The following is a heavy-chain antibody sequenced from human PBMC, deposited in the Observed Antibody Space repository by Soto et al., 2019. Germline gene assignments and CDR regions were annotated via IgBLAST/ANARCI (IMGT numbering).Heavy chain of an antibody. CDR3: ARAYDSSGYYTPTFDY. CDR2: IYYSGST. J-gene: IGHJ4*02. Sequence: QVQLQESGPGLVKPSQTLSLTCTVSGGSISSGGYYWSWIRQHPGKGLEWIGYIYYSGSTYYNPSLKSRVTISVDTSKNQFALKLSSVTAADTAVYYCARAYDSSGYYTPTFDYWGQGTLVTVSS. D-gene: IGHD3-22*01. V-gene: IGHV4-31*03. CDR1: GGSISSGGYY.